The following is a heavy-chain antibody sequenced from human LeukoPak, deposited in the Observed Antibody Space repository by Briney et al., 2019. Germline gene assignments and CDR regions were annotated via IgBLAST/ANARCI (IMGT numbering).Heavy chain of an antibody. Sequence: GGSLRLSWAASGFTFSSYDMHWVRQATGKCPEWVSAIGTAGDTYYPGSVKGRFTISRENAKNSLYLQMNSLRAGDTAVYYCARGAPGPRRYYYGMDVWGQGTTVTVSS. CDR1: GFTFSSYD. CDR2: IGTAGDT. J-gene: IGHJ6*02. CDR3: ARGAPGPRRYYYGMDV. V-gene: IGHV3-13*01.